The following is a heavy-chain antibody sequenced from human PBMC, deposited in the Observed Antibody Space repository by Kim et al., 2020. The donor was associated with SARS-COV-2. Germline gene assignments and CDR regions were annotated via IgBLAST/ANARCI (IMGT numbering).Heavy chain of an antibody. Sequence: SETLSLTCTVSGGSISSYYWSWIRQPPGKGLEWIGYIYYSGSTNYNPSLKSRVTISVDTSKNQFSLKLSSVTAADKAVYYCARQVGWFGVHYYFDYWGQG. V-gene: IGHV4-59*08. CDR3: ARQVGWFGVHYYFDY. CDR2: IYYSGST. CDR1: GGSISSYY. J-gene: IGHJ4*02. D-gene: IGHD3-10*01.